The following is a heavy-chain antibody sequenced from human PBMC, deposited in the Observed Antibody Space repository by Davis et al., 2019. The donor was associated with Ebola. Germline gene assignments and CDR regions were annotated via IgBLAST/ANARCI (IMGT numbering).Heavy chain of an antibody. CDR3: ARDSGAGGDYGLPYFDY. D-gene: IGHD4-17*01. Sequence: GGSLRLSCAASGFTFSDYYMSWIRQAPGKGLEWVSAISGSGGSTYYADSVKGRFTISRDNSKNTLYLQMNSLRAEDTAVYYCARDSGAGGDYGLPYFDYWGQGTLVTVSS. V-gene: IGHV3-23*01. CDR1: GFTFSDYY. CDR2: ISGSGGST. J-gene: IGHJ4*02.